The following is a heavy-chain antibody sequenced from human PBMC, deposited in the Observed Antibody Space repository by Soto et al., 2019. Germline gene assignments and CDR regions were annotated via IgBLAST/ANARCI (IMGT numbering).Heavy chain of an antibody. J-gene: IGHJ4*02. CDR3: ATVGFLEWLLYPESYYFDY. D-gene: IGHD3-3*01. V-gene: IGHV1-24*01. Sequence: ASVKVSCKVSGYTLIELSMHWVRQAPGKGLEWMGGFDPEDGETIYAQKFQGRVTMTGDTSTDTAYMELSSLRSEDTAVYYCATVGFLEWLLYPESYYFDYWGQGTLVTVSS. CDR2: FDPEDGET. CDR1: GYTLIELS.